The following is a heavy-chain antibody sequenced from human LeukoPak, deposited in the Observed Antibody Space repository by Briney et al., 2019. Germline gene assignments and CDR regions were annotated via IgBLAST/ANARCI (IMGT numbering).Heavy chain of an antibody. CDR2: MNPNSGNI. D-gene: IGHD3-22*01. Sequence: ASVKVSCKASGYTFTSYDINWVRQATGQGLEWMGWMNPNSGNIGYAQKFQGRVTMTRSTSISTAYMELSSLRSGDTAVYYCARDPHYYDSSGYFTWGQGTLVTVSS. J-gene: IGHJ4*02. CDR1: GYTFTSYD. CDR3: ARDPHYYDSSGYFT. V-gene: IGHV1-8*01.